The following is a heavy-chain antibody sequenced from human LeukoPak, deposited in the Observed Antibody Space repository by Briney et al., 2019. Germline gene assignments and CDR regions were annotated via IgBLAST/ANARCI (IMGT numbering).Heavy chain of an antibody. CDR2: ISDTGGDT. CDR1: GFTFSRYA. Sequence: GGSLRLSCAASGFTFSRYAMTWVRQSPGKGLEWVSTISDTGGDTYYADSVKGRFTIFRDNSMNTLYLLMNGLGADDTAVYYCAKDRPPDYASRQGFSDYWFDPWGQGALVTVSS. V-gene: IGHV3-23*01. CDR3: AKDRPPDYASRQGFSDYWFDP. D-gene: IGHD3-22*01. J-gene: IGHJ5*02.